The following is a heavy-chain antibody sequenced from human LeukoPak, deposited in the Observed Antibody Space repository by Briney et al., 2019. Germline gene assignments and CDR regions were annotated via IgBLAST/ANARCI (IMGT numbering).Heavy chain of an antibody. D-gene: IGHD6-25*01. J-gene: IGHJ5*02. CDR3: ARGQGHIAATAWFAP. V-gene: IGHV4-30-2*01. CDR1: GGSVTSDTYS. CDR2: IYHSGTT. Sequence: SETLSLSCGASGGSVTSDTYSWSWIRQPPGKGLEWIGFIYHSGTTYYNPSLRSRVAISIDKSKNQFSLKVTSVTAADTAVYYCARGQGHIAATAWFAPWGPGTVVAVSS.